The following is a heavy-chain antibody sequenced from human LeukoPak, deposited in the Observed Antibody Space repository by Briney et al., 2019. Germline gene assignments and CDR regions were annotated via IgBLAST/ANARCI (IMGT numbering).Heavy chain of an antibody. Sequence: GGSLRLSCAASGFTFSSYSMKWVRQAPGKGLEWVSSISSSSSYIYYADSVKGRFTISRDNAKNSLYLQMNSLRAEDTAVYYCARVPNNWNDEEDDAFDIWGQGTMVTVSS. CDR1: GFTFSSYS. CDR3: ARVPNNWNDEEDDAFDI. J-gene: IGHJ3*02. D-gene: IGHD1-1*01. V-gene: IGHV3-21*01. CDR2: ISSSSSYI.